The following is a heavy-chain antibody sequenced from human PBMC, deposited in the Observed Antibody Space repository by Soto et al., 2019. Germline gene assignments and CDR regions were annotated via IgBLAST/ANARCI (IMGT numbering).Heavy chain of an antibody. J-gene: IGHJ4*02. CDR3: ARIRNTRGSGWYYFDY. CDR2: IIPIFGTA. Sequence: SVKVSCKASGGTFSSYAISWVRQAPGQGLEWMGGIIPIFGTADYAQKFQGRVTISKDTSKNQVVLTMTNMDPVDTATYYCARIRNTRGSGWYYFDYWGQGTLVTVSS. D-gene: IGHD6-19*01. V-gene: IGHV1-69*05. CDR1: GGTFSSYA.